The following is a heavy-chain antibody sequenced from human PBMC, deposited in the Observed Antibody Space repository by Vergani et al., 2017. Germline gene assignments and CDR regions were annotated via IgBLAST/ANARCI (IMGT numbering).Heavy chain of an antibody. CDR2: MDYSGST. Sequence: QVQLQESGPGLVKPSETLSLTCTVSGDSVISTDYHWGWIRQPPGKGLEWIGSMDYSGSTSYNPSLESRISISFETPEKQFSLRTTSVTAAHTAVYYCASKRGACRAAYCHSYDFWGPGTLVGVSS. V-gene: IGHV4-39*01. D-gene: IGHD2-15*01. CDR3: ASKRGACRAAYCHSYDF. J-gene: IGHJ4*02. CDR1: GDSVISTDYH.